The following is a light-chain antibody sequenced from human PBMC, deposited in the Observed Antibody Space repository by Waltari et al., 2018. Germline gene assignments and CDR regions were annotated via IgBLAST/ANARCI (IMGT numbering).Light chain of an antibody. Sequence: QSVLTQPPSASGTPGQRVTISCSGSSSTIGSNYVYWYQHLPGTAPKLLIYRNDPRPSGVPDRFSGSKSGTSASLAISELRSEDEADYYCVAWDDSLSATVFGGGTKLTVL. CDR3: VAWDDSLSATV. V-gene: IGLV1-47*01. CDR2: RND. J-gene: IGLJ3*02. CDR1: SSTIGSNY.